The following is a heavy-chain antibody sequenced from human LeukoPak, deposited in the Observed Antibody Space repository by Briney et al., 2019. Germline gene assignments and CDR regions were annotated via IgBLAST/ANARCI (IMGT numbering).Heavy chain of an antibody. CDR3: ARSIAVAAPAYYYGMDV. CDR2: IYPGDSDT. J-gene: IGHJ6*02. CDR1: GFRFNSYW. V-gene: IGHV5-51*01. D-gene: IGHD6-19*01. Sequence: GESPKISFKGSGFRFNSYWIGWVRPMPGKGLEWMGIIYPGDSDTRYSQSFQGQVTISADKSISTAYLQWSSLKASDTAMYYCARSIAVAAPAYYYGMDVWGQGTTVTVSS.